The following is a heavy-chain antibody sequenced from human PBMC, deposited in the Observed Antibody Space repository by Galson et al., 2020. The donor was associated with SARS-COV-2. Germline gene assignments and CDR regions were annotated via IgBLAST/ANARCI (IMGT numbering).Heavy chain of an antibody. D-gene: IGHD2-8*01. J-gene: IGHJ6*02. CDR2: IKQDGSEK. V-gene: IGHV3-7*01. CDR3: ARDNDYYYAMAV. CDR1: GFTLSSYW. Sequence: GESLKISCAASGFTLSSYWMNWVRQAPGKGLEWVANIKQDGSEKYYVDSVKGRFTTSRDKAKNSLYLQMHSLRVEDTAVYYCARDNDYYYAMAVWGQGTAVTVSS.